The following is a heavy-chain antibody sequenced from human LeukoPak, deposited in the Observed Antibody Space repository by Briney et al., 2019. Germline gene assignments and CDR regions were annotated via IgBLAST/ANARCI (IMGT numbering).Heavy chain of an antibody. J-gene: IGHJ4*02. CDR2: ISESGDVT. CDR1: GFTFSSYP. CDR3: ARDSSHYLGSSDY. Sequence: GGSLRLSCAASGFTFSSYPMSWVRQAPGKGLEWVSVISESGDVTHYADSMKGRFTISRDNTKNTLNLQMNGLRDEDTAIYYCARDSSHYLGSSDYWGQGALVTVSS. V-gene: IGHV3-23*01. D-gene: IGHD6-6*01.